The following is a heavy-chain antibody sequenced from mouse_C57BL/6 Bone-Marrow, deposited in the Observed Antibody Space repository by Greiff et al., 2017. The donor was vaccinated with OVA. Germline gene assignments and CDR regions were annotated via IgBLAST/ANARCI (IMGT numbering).Heavy chain of an antibody. CDR1: GFTFSSYG. CDR2: ISSGGSYT. CDR3: ARHYYGSSYAWFAY. V-gene: IGHV5-6*01. J-gene: IGHJ3*01. Sequence: EVHLVESGGDLVKPGGSLKLSCAASGFTFSSYGMSWVRQTPDKRLEWVATISSGGSYTYYPDSVKGRFTFPRDNAKNTLYLQMSSLKSEDTAMYYCARHYYGSSYAWFAYWGQGTLVTVSA. D-gene: IGHD1-1*01.